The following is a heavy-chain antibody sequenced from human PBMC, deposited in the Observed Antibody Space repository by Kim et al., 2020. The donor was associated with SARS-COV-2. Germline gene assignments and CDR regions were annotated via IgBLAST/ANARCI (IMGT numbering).Heavy chain of an antibody. Sequence: GGSLRLSCAASGFTFSSYGMHWVRQAPGKGLEWVAVIWYDGSNKYYADSVKGRFTISRDNTKNTLYLQMNSLRAEDTAVYYCARDFLISSGPFDYWGQGTTVTVSS. CDR2: IWYDGSNK. J-gene: IGHJ4*02. CDR3: ARDFLISSGPFDY. D-gene: IGHD6-19*01. V-gene: IGHV3-33*01. CDR1: GFTFSSYG.